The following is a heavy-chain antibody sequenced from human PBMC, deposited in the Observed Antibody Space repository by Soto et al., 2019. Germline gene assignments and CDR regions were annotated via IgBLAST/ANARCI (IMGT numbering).Heavy chain of an antibody. D-gene: IGHD3-10*01. CDR2: INYDGYS. Sequence: QVQLQESGPGLVKPSETLSLTCTVSGGSITNYYCSWFRQPPGQGLEWIGYINYDGYSAYNLSLKRRGTLSMDASKTQFSLMLEYVTATDTAVYYCARHGFGPLHGLVDVWGPGTTVIVSS. J-gene: IGHJ6*02. CDR3: ARHGFGPLHGLVDV. V-gene: IGHV4-59*08. CDR1: GGSITNYY.